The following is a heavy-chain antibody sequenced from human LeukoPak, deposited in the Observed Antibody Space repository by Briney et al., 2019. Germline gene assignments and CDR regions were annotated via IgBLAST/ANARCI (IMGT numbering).Heavy chain of an antibody. J-gene: IGHJ6*02. D-gene: IGHD3-22*01. Sequence: ASVKVSCKTSGYTFTSYGISWVRQAPGHGLEWMGWISAYNGNTNYAQKLQGRVTMTTDTSTSTAYMELRSLRSDDTAVYYCARFGYDSSGYYDDYYYGMDVWGQGTTVTVSS. CDR3: ARFGYDSSGYYDDYYYGMDV. V-gene: IGHV1-18*01. CDR2: ISAYNGNT. CDR1: GYTFTSYG.